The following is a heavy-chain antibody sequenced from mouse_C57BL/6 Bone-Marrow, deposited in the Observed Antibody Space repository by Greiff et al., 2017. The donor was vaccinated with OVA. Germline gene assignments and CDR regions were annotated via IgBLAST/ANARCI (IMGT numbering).Heavy chain of an antibody. D-gene: IGHD3-2*02. CDR1: EYEFPSHD. Sequence: EVQGVESGGGLVQPGESLKLSCESNEYEFPSHDMSWVRKTPEKRLELVAAINSDGGSTYYPDTMERRFIISRDNTKKTLYLQKSSLRSEDTALYYCATAQATGDYYAMDYWGQGTSVTVSS. CDR3: ATAQATGDYYAMDY. CDR2: INSDGGST. J-gene: IGHJ4*01. V-gene: IGHV5-2*01.